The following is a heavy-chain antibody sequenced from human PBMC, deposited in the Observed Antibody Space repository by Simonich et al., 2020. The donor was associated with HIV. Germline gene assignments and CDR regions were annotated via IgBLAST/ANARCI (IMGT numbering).Heavy chain of an antibody. CDR3: VKGAAAGNKGWFDP. CDR2: ISWNSGSI. J-gene: IGHJ5*02. V-gene: IGHV3-9*01. D-gene: IGHD6-13*01. Sequence: EVQLVESGGGLVQPGRSLRLSCAASGFTFDEHAMNWVRQAPGKGREGVSGISWNSGSITYADSVKGRFTISRDNAKNSLYLQMNSLRAEDTALYYCVKGAAAGNKGWFDPWGQGTLVTVSS. CDR1: GFTFDEHA.